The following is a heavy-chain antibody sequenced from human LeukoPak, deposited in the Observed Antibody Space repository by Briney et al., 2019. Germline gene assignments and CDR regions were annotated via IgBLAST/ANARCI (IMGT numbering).Heavy chain of an antibody. J-gene: IGHJ4*02. Sequence: SETLSLTCAVSGGSFSGYYWSWIRQPPGKGLEWIGEISHSGSTSYNPSLKSRVTISLDTSKNQFSLQLNSVSAADTAVYFCATKYCTSTTCSWPRRTFFGFWGQGALVTVSS. D-gene: IGHD2-2*01. V-gene: IGHV4-34*01. CDR1: GGSFSGYY. CDR3: ATKYCTSTTCSWPRRTFFGF. CDR2: ISHSGST.